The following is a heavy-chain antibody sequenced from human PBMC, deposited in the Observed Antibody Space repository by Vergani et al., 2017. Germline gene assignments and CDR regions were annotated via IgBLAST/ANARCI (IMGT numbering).Heavy chain of an antibody. V-gene: IGHV4-4*07. D-gene: IGHD6-13*01. CDR3: ARDSSSWSVAXFDY. CDR1: GGSISSYY. Sequence: QVQLQESGPGLVKPSETLSLTCTVSGGSISSYYWSWIRQPAGKGLEWIGRIYTSGSTNYNPSLKSRVTMSVDTSKNQFSLKLSSVTAADTAVYYCARDSSSWSVAXFDYWGQGTLVTVSS. J-gene: IGHJ4*02. CDR2: IYTSGST.